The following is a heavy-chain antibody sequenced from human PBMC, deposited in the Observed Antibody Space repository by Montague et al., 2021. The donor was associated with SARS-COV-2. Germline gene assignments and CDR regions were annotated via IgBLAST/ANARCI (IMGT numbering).Heavy chain of an antibody. D-gene: IGHD1-20*01. CDR3: AAHRITGWAFDY. V-gene: IGHV2-5*02. J-gene: IGHJ4*02. Sequence: PALVKPTQTLTLTCTFSGFSLSTSGVGVGWIRQPPGKALEWLALIYWDDDKRYSPSLKSRLTITKDTSKNQVVLTMTNIDPVDTATYCCAAHRITGWAFDYWGQGTLVTVSS. CDR1: GFSLSTSGVG. CDR2: IYWDDDK.